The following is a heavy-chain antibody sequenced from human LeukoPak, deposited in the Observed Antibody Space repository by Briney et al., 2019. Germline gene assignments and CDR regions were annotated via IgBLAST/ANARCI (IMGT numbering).Heavy chain of an antibody. CDR1: GFIFRSYW. CDR3: AKTPYSSGYPYYFDY. CDR2: VNNDGTGT. V-gene: IGHV3-74*01. Sequence: PGGSLRLSCAASGFIFRSYWMYWVRQAPGKGLVWVSRVNNDGTGTTFADSVKGRFTISRDNSKNTLYLQMNSLRAEDTAVYYCAKTPYSSGYPYYFDYWGQGTLVTVSS. D-gene: IGHD3-22*01. J-gene: IGHJ4*02.